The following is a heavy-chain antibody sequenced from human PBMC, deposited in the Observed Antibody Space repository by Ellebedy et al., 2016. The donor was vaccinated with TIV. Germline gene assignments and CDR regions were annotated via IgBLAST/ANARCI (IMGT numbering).Heavy chain of an antibody. CDR2: IYYSGST. J-gene: IGHJ5*02. CDR3: ARRCPKGLSPFNWFDP. D-gene: IGHD2-8*01. CDR1: GGSISSYY. Sequence: MPSETLSLTCTVSGGSISSYYWSWIRQPPGKGLEWIGYIYYSGSTNYNPSLKSRVTISVDTSKNQFSLKLSSVTAADTAVYYCARRCPKGLSPFNWFDPWGQGTLVTVSS. V-gene: IGHV4-59*12.